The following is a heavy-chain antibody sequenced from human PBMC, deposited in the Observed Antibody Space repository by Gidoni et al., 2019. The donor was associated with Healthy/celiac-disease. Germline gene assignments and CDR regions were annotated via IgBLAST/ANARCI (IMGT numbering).Heavy chain of an antibody. Sequence: QVQLVQSGAEVKKPGSPVKFSCKASGGTFSSYAISWVRQAPGQGVEGMGGFIPIFGTANDGQKFQGRVTITADETTDNAYMEMGSLRSGGTAVYYCASGSSWYVFDYWGQGTLVTVSS. D-gene: IGHD6-13*01. CDR2: FIPIFGTA. CDR3: ASGSSWYVFDY. V-gene: IGHV1-69*01. J-gene: IGHJ4*02. CDR1: GGTFSSYA.